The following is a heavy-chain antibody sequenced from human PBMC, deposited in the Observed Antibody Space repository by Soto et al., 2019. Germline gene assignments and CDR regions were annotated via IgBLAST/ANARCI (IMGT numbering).Heavy chain of an antibody. V-gene: IGHV3-11*01. CDR2: ISSSGSTI. D-gene: IGHD6-13*01. J-gene: IGHJ5*02. CDR1: GFTFSDYY. CDR3: ARDRRQQLVPPGGGFDP. Sequence: PGGSLRLSCAASGFTFSDYYMSWIRQAPGKGLEWVSYISSSGSTIYYADSVKGRFTISRDNAKNSLYLQMNSLRAEDTAVYYCARDRRQQLVPPGGGFDPWGQGTLVTVSS.